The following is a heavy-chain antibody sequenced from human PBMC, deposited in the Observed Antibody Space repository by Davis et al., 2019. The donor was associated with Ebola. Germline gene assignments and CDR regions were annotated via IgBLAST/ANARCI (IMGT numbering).Heavy chain of an antibody. Sequence: PGASLRLSCAASGFTFSSYVMHWVRQAPGKGLEWVAFIRYDGSNKYYADSVKGRFTISRDNSKNTLYLQMNSLRAEDTAVYYCAKDEKWVVVPAAIDYWGQGTLVTVSS. J-gene: IGHJ4*02. D-gene: IGHD2-2*01. CDR2: IRYDGSNK. CDR1: GFTFSSYV. V-gene: IGHV3-30*02. CDR3: AKDEKWVVVPAAIDY.